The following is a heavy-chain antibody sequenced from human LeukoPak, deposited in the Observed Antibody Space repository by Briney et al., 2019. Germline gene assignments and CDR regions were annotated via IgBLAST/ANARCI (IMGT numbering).Heavy chain of an antibody. CDR3: ARVYGSGCFDAFDT. J-gene: IGHJ3*02. V-gene: IGHV1-18*01. CDR2: ISAYSGNK. Sequence: ASVKVSCKASGYTFTSYGISWVRQAPGQGLEWMGWISAYSGNKNYAHKLQGRVTMTTDTSTNTAYMELRSLRSDDTAVYYCARVYGSGCFDAFDTCGEGKIVSVSS. CDR1: GYTFTSYG. D-gene: IGHD3-10*01.